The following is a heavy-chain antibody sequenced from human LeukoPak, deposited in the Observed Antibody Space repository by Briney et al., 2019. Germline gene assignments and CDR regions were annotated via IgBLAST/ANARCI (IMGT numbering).Heavy chain of an antibody. D-gene: IGHD5-12*01. CDR1: GGSISSYY. CDR2: VYDSGST. Sequence: SETLSLTCTVSGGSISSYYWSWIRQPPGKGLEWMGYVYDSGSTNYNPSLKSRVTISVDTSKNQFSLKLSSVTAADTAVYYCARGGSGYASFYYYRMHLWGQGTTVTVSS. V-gene: IGHV4-59*01. CDR3: ARGGSGYASFYYYRMHL. J-gene: IGHJ6*02.